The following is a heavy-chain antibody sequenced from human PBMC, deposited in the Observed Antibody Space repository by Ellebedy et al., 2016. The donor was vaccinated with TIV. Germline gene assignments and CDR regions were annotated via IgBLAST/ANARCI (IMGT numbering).Heavy chain of an antibody. CDR1: GFTFSSYA. CDR2: INSRGGTT. V-gene: IGHV3-23*01. J-gene: IGHJ4*02. D-gene: IGHD3-22*01. CDR3: AKGRGGGSDSSAPRYYFDY. Sequence: GESLKISCAASGFTFSSYAMSWVRQAPGKRLEWVSGINSRGGTTHYADSVEGRFIISRDNSKKTLYLQMNSLRAEDTAVYYCAKGRGGGSDSSAPRYYFDYWGLGTLVTVSS.